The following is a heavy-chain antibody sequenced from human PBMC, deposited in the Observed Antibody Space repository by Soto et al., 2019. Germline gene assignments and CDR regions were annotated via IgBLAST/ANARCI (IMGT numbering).Heavy chain of an antibody. J-gene: IGHJ6*02. Sequence: QVQLVQSGAEVKKPGSSVKVSCKASGGTFSSYAISWVRQAPGQGLEWMGGIIPISGTANYAQKFQGRVTINADESTNTANMERRSLRSEDTAVYYCARSQGSSTSLEIYYYYYYGRDVWGQGTMVTVSS. CDR3: ARSQGSSTSLEIYYYYYYGRDV. D-gene: IGHD2-2*01. CDR2: IIPISGTA. CDR1: GGTFSSYA. V-gene: IGHV1-69*01.